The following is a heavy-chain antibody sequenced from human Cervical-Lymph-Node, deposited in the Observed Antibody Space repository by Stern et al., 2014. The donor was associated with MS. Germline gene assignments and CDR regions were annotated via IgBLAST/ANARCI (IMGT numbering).Heavy chain of an antibody. J-gene: IGHJ4*02. CDR3: ARDPHDYGDIFDY. Sequence: VHLVESGSELKKPGASVKVSCEASGYTFTSFAINWVRQAPGQGLEWMGWINSNTGNPTYAQGFTGRFVFSLDTSVSTAYLQISSLKAEDTAVYYCARDPHDYGDIFDYWGQGTLVTVSS. CDR2: INSNTGNP. CDR1: GYTFTSFA. V-gene: IGHV7-4-1*02. D-gene: IGHD4-17*01.